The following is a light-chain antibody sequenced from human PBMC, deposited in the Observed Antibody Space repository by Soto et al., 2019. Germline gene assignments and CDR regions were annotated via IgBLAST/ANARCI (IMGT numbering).Light chain of an antibody. J-gene: IGKJ1*01. CDR2: AAS. V-gene: IGKV3-20*01. CDR3: HQSDDSPWT. Sequence: EIVLTQSPATLSLSPGERATLSCRASQGVNGKYLAWYQQKPGQAPRLVIYAASNRATGIPDRFSGSGSGTDFTLTVTRLEAEDSAVYFCHQSDDSPWTFGQGTKVEV. CDR1: QGVNGKY.